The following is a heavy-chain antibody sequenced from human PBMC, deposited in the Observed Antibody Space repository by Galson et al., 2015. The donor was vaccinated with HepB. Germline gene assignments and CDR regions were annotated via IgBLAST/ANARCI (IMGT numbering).Heavy chain of an antibody. J-gene: IGHJ3*02. Sequence: ETLSLTCTVSGGSIRSYYWSWIRQPPGKGLEWIGYIYYSGSTNYNPSLKSRVTISVDTSKKQFSLKLSSMTAADTAVYYCATDTISPPGAFDIWGQGTMVTVSS. CDR2: IYYSGST. D-gene: IGHD3-3*01. V-gene: IGHV4-59*01. CDR1: GGSIRSYY. CDR3: ATDTISPPGAFDI.